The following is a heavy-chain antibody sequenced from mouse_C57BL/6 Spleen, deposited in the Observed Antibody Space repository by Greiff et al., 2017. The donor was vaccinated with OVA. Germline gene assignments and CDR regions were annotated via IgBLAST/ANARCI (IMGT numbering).Heavy chain of an antibody. CDR3: AREGDDGYYVAWFAY. V-gene: IGHV1-53*01. Sequence: VQLQQPGTELVKPGASVKLSSKASGYTFTSYWMHWVKQRPGQGLEWIGNINPSNGGTNYNEKFKSKATLTVDKSSSTAYMQLSSLTSEDSAVYYCAREGDDGYYVAWFAYWGQGTLVTVSA. D-gene: IGHD2-3*01. CDR1: GYTFTSYW. CDR2: INPSNGGT. J-gene: IGHJ3*01.